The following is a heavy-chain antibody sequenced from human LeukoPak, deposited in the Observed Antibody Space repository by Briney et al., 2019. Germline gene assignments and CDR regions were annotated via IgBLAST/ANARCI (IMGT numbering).Heavy chain of an antibody. CDR2: VLGSGVPT. Sequence: PGGSLRLSCAAPGIIFSKYGMSWVRQAPGKGLEWVATVLGSGVPTYYADSVQGRFTISRDNSKNTLYLQMSSLRAEDTAIYYCAKDPNGDYIGTFDIWGQGTMVIVS. D-gene: IGHD4-17*01. CDR3: AKDPNGDYIGTFDI. CDR1: GIIFSKYG. V-gene: IGHV3-23*01. J-gene: IGHJ3*02.